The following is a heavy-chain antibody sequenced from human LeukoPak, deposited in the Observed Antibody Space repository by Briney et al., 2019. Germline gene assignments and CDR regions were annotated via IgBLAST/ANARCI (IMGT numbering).Heavy chain of an antibody. CDR3: AKAYTYYYDSSGYYFDY. CDR2: ISGSGGST. J-gene: IGHJ4*02. Sequence: GGSLSLSCAASGFTFSSYAMSWVRQAPAKGLEWVSAISGSGGSTYYADSVRGRSTISRDNSKNTLYLQMNSVRAEDTAVYYCAKAYTYYYDSSGYYFDYWGQGTLVTVSS. CDR1: GFTFSSYA. V-gene: IGHV3-23*01. D-gene: IGHD3-22*01.